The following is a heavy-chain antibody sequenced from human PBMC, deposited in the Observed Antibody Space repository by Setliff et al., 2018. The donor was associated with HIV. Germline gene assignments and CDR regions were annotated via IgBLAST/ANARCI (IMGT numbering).Heavy chain of an antibody. D-gene: IGHD5-12*01. Sequence: PGESLRLSCAASGFTFNSHWMSWVRQAPGRGLEWVADINQDGSEKSYVDSVKGRFTISRDNAKNSLYLHMNGLRIEDTAVFYCVRGSSGLAVWGKGTTVTVSS. CDR1: GFTFNSHW. V-gene: IGHV3-7*03. CDR2: INQDGSEK. J-gene: IGHJ6*04. CDR3: VRGSSGLAV.